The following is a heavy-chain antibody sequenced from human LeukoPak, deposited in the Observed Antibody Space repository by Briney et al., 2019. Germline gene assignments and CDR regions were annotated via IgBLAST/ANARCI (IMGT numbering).Heavy chain of an antibody. CDR3: ASTRAVAFD. J-gene: IGHJ4*02. Sequence: SETLSLTCTVSNGSITSVGYYWVWIRQPPRKGLEWIGSMHYSGTSYYSPSLKSRVTISVDTSKNQLSLKLRSVTAADTAVYYCASTRAVAFDWGQGTLVTVSS. CDR2: MHYSGTS. V-gene: IGHV4-39*07. CDR1: NGSITSVGYY. D-gene: IGHD6-19*01.